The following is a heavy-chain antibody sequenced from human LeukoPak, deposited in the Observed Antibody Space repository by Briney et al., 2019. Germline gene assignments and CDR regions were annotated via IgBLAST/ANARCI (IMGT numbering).Heavy chain of an antibody. CDR2: IYTSGST. CDR3: ARDGWFGELLDY. Sequence: DPSETLSLTCSVPGGSISSGDYYWSWIRQPAGKGLEWIGRIYTSGSTNYNPSLNSRVTMSIETSKNQFSLKLSSVTAADTAVYYCARDGWFGELLDYWGQGTLVIVSS. V-gene: IGHV4-61*02. J-gene: IGHJ4*02. D-gene: IGHD3-10*01. CDR1: GGSISSGDYY.